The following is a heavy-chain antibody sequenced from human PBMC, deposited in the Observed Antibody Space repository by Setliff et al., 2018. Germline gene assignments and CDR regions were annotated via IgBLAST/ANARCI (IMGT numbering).Heavy chain of an antibody. CDR2: INHSGST. J-gene: IGHJ3*02. CDR3: ARVGRFLEWSGSRAFDI. D-gene: IGHD3-3*01. CDR1: GGSISGSHYS. V-gene: IGHV4-39*01. Sequence: PSETLSLTCSVSGGSISGSHYSWVRIRQPPGKGLEWTGEINHSGSTNYNPSLKSRVTISVDTSKNQFSLKLSSVTAADTAVYYCARVGRFLEWSGSRAFDIWGQGTMVTVSS.